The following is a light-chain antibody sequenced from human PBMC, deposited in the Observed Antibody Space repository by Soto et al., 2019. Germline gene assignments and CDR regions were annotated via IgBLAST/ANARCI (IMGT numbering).Light chain of an antibody. CDR2: EAY. CDR1: QENKNY. J-gene: IGKJ4*01. CDR3: QQCDDLIS. V-gene: IGKV1-33*01. Sequence: DIQMTQSPSSLSASVRDRVTITYQAGQENKNYLNWYQQKTWKAPKHLSYEAYNLETRVQSRFSGSGAAIRCTFTISSLQSEDIATYYCQQCDDLISFDGGT.